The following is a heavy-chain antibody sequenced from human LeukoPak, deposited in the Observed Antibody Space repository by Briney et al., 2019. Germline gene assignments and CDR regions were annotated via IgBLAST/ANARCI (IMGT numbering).Heavy chain of an antibody. J-gene: IGHJ4*02. V-gene: IGHV4-59*08. Sequence: SETLSLTCTVSGGSISSYYWSWIRQPPGKGLEWIGYIYYSGSTNYNPSLKSRVSISIDTSKNQFSLKLSSVTAADTAVYYCARQNVKVGAPPFDFWGQGTLVTVSS. CDR3: ARQNVKVGAPPFDF. CDR1: GGSISSYY. CDR2: IYYSGST. D-gene: IGHD1-26*01.